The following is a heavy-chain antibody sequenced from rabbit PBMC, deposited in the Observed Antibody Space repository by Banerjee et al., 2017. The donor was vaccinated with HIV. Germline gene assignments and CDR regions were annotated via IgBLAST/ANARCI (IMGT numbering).Heavy chain of an antibody. J-gene: IGHJ4*01. Sequence: QEQLVESGGGLVQPEGSLTLTCTASGFTLTNYWMCWVRQAPGKGLEWIGCIYTGSGKTYYASWAQGRFTVSEASSTTVTLQMTSLTAADTATYFCARTPDITAYYFNLWGPGTLVTVS. D-gene: IGHD7-1*01. CDR2: IYTGSGKT. CDR1: GFTLTNYW. V-gene: IGHV1S45*01. CDR3: ARTPDITAYYFNL.